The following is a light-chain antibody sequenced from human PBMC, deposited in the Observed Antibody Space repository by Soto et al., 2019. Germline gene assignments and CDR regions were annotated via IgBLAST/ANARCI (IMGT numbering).Light chain of an antibody. V-gene: IGKV1-5*03. J-gene: IGKJ2*01. CDR3: QQYNSYSYT. CDR2: KAS. CDR1: QSIGGW. Sequence: DIQMTQSPSTLSASVGDRVTITCRASQSIGGWLAWYQQKPGKAPKLLIYKASNLESGVPSRFSGSGSGTEFTLTISSLQPDDFATYYCQQYNSYSYTVGQGTKVDIK.